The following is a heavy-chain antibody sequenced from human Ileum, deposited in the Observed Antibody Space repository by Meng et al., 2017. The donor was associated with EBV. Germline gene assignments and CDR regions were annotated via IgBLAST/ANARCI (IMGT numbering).Heavy chain of an antibody. D-gene: IGHD1-14*01. Sequence: GHGPVQHSVTWSIASAFAGDSISSSNGWSWVRQPPGKGLEWIGKIYHSVITIYNPSLKSRVTMSVDNSKNQFSLKLNSMTAADTAVYYCARDPTGGEDHQRVWGQGTLVTVSS. CDR2: IYHSVIT. CDR1: GDSISSSNG. CDR3: ARDPTGGEDHQRV. V-gene: IGHV4-4*02. J-gene: IGHJ4*02.